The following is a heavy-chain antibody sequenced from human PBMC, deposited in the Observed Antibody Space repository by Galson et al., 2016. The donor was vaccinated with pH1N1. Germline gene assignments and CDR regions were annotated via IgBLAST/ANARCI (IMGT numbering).Heavy chain of an antibody. J-gene: IGHJ4*02. D-gene: IGHD5-12*01. CDR2: TNGDGSNT. V-gene: IGHV3-74*01. CDR3: ARGVDMGGR. CDR1: GFIFSNSW. Sequence: SLRLSCAASGFIFSNSWMHWVRQAPGKGLLWVARTNGDGSNTNYADSVKGRFTISRDNAKNTLYLQMDSLRAEDTAVYYCARGVDMGGRWGQGTLVTVSS.